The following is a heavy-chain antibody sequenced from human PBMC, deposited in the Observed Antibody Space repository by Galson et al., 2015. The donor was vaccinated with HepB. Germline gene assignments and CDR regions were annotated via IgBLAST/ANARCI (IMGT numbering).Heavy chain of an antibody. D-gene: IGHD4-17*01. CDR1: GGSISTYY. V-gene: IGHV4-59*01. CDR2: VFHSGNT. CDR3: ARADSPDYRDYRRFDP. Sequence: ENLSLTWSVSGGSISTYYWRWIRQPPGKGLEWVGYVFHSGNTNYNPSLKSRVTISVDTSKRQFSLNRSSVTAADTAVYYWARADSPDYRDYRRFDPWGQGTLVTVSS. J-gene: IGHJ5*02.